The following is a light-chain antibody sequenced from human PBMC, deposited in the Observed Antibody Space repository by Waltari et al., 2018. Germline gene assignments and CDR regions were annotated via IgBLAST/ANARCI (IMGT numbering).Light chain of an antibody. Sequence: DIVMTQSPDSLAVSLGERATIHCKSSQSVLYSPNSQNYLAWYQQKPGQPPKLLIYGESTRESGVPDRFSGSESGTDFTLTISSLQAEDVAVYYCQQYYSTPWTFGQGTKVEIK. CDR1: QSVLYSPNSQNY. CDR3: QQYYSTPWT. J-gene: IGKJ1*01. CDR2: GES. V-gene: IGKV4-1*01.